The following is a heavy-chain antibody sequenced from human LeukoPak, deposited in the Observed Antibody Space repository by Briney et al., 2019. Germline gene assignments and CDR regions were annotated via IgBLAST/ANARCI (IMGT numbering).Heavy chain of an antibody. D-gene: IGHD4-17*01. J-gene: IGHJ4*02. V-gene: IGHV4-39*07. CDR1: GGSISSSSYY. CDR2: IYYSGST. CDR3: ASSTAYGDYTQRFDY. Sequence: PSETLSLTCTVSGGSISSSSYYWGWIRQPPGKGLEWIGSIYYSGSTYYNPSLKSRVTISVDTSKNQFSLKLSSVTAADTAVYYCASSTAYGDYTQRFDYWGQGTLVTVSS.